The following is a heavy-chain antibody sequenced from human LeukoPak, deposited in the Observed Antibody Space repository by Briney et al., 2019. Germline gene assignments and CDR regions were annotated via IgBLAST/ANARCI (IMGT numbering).Heavy chain of an antibody. D-gene: IGHD2-2*01. CDR3: ARGCSSTSCYEEYFQH. Sequence: GGSLRLSCTASGFTFSSYSMNWVRQAPGKGLEWVSYISSSSSTIYYADSVKGRFTISRDNAKNSLYLQMNSLRDEDTAVYYCARGCSSTSCYEEYFQHWGQGTLVTVSS. CDR2: ISSSSSTI. V-gene: IGHV3-48*02. J-gene: IGHJ1*01. CDR1: GFTFSSYS.